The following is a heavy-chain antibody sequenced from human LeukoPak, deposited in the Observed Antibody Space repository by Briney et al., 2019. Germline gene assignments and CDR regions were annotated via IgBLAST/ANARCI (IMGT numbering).Heavy chain of an antibody. J-gene: IGHJ5*02. V-gene: IGHV4-31*03. Sequence: SETLSLTCTVSGGSISSGGYYWSWIRQHPGTGLEWIGYIYYSGSTYYNPSLKSRVTISVDTSKNQFSLKLSSVTAADTAVYYCARDRALYDSSGYYSRWFDPWGQGTLVTVSS. CDR2: IYYSGST. CDR3: ARDRALYDSSGYYSRWFDP. CDR1: GGSISSGGYY. D-gene: IGHD3-22*01.